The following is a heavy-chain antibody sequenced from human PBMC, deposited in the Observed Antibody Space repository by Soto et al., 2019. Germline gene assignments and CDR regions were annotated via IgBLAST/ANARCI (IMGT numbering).Heavy chain of an antibody. J-gene: IGHJ6*03. Sequence: GGSLRLSCAASGFTVSSKYMTWVRQAPGKGLEWVSLIQSGGTTYYADSVKGRFTLSRDTSENTLHLQLVSLRVEDTAVYYCARYDVLCDGGRCYGIPLDVWGKGTMVTLSS. V-gene: IGHV3-66*01. D-gene: IGHD2-15*01. CDR1: GFTVSSKY. CDR2: IQSGGTT. CDR3: ARYDVLCDGGRCYGIPLDV.